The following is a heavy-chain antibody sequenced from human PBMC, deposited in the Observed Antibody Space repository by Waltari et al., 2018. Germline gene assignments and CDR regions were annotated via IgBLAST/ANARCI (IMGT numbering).Heavy chain of an antibody. Sequence: EVQLVDSGGGLVQPGGSLRLSCSGFGFSDYTLAWVRQAPGKGLEWVSGISNIGDMTSYADSVKGRFTISRDTSKNTLFLQMNGLRAEDTAIYYCASAPRPMVSAPFDYWGQGVLVTVSS. D-gene: IGHD2-15*01. J-gene: IGHJ4*02. CDR3: ASAPRPMVSAPFDY. CDR1: GFSDYT. V-gene: IGHV3-23*04. CDR2: ISNIGDMT.